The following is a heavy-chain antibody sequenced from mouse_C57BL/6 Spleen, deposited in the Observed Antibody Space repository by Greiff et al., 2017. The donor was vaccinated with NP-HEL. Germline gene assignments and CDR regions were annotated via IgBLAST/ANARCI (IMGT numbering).Heavy chain of an antibody. J-gene: IGHJ1*03. CDR1: GYAFSSSW. D-gene: IGHD1-1*01. V-gene: IGHV1-82*01. CDR3: ARSILHWYFDV. Sequence: VHLVESGPELVKPGASVKISCKASGYAFSSSWMNWVKQRPGKGLEWIGRIYPGDGDTNYNGKFKGKATLTADKSSSTAYMQLSSLTSEDSAVYFCARSILHWYFDVWGTGTTVTVSS. CDR2: IYPGDGDT.